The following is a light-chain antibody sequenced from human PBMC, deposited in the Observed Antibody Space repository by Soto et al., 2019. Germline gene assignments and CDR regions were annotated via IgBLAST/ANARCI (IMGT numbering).Light chain of an antibody. CDR1: QSVSSSY. V-gene: IGKV3-20*01. CDR3: QQYGSSPT. Sequence: EIVLTQSPGTLSLSPGERATLSCRASQSVSSSYLAWYQQKPGQAPRLLIYGASSRATGIPDRFSGSGSGTDFPLTISRLEPEDSAVYYCQQYGSSPTFGGGTKVEIK. CDR2: GAS. J-gene: IGKJ4*01.